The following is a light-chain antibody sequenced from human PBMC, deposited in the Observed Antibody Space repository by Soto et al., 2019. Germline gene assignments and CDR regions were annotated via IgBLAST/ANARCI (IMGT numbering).Light chain of an antibody. J-gene: IGLJ3*02. CDR3: AAWDDSLNGHWV. Sequence: QAVLTQPPSASGTPGQRGTISCSGSSSNIGSNTVNWYQQLPGTAPKLLIYRNNQRPSGVPDRFSGSKAGTSASLAISGLQSVDEADYYCAAWDDSLNGHWVFGGGTKLTVL. CDR1: SSNIGSNT. V-gene: IGLV1-44*01. CDR2: RNN.